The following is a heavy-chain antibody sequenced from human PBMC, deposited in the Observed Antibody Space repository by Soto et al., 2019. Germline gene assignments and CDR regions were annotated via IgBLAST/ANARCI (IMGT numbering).Heavy chain of an antibody. CDR1: GASIRSGGYY. J-gene: IGHJ5*02. V-gene: IGHV4-31*03. CDR2: IYYSGST. CDR3: ARESRGRFDP. Sequence: PSWSLSLACTVSGASIRSGGYYWSWIHQHTGKGLEWIGYIYYSGSTYYTPSLKSRVTISVDTSKNQFSLKLSSVTAADSAVYYCARESRGRFDPWGQGTLVTGSS.